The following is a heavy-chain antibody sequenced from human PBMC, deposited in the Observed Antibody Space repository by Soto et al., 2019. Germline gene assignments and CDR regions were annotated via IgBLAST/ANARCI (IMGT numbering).Heavy chain of an antibody. Sequence: QLVKTGGGWIQPGTSRTLSCAASGFSVSRNYMTWVRQAPGKGLEWVSFVYSGGATFYADSVKGRFILSRDDSQNTMYLQMNNLRAEDTAVYYCARVPGRLWGRGTLVTVAS. CDR1: GFSVSRNY. CDR3: ARVPGRL. D-gene: IGHD3-10*01. V-gene: IGHV3-53*02. CDR2: VYSGGAT. J-gene: IGHJ4*02.